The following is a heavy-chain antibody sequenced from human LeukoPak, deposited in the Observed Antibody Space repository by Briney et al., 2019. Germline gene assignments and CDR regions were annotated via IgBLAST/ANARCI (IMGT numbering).Heavy chain of an antibody. Sequence: GGSLRLSCAASGFTFSNYGMSWVRQAPGKGLEWVSVIVGRGGNTYYADTVKGRFTISRDNSKNTLYLQMDSLRAEGTAIYYCACGGSGNAFDYWGQGTLVTVSS. V-gene: IGHV3-23*01. CDR2: IVGRGGNT. J-gene: IGHJ4*02. CDR1: GFTFSNYG. CDR3: ACGGSGNAFDY. D-gene: IGHD3-10*01.